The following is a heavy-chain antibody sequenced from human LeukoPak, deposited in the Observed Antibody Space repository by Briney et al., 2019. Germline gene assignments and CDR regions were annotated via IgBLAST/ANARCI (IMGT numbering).Heavy chain of an antibody. Sequence: TGGSLRLSCAASGFTFSSYAMHWVRQAPGKGLEWVAVISYDGSNKYYADSVKGRFTISRDSSKNTLYLQMDSLRAEDTAVFYCAKGMGVSGWGDFDYWGQGTLVTVSS. J-gene: IGHJ4*02. D-gene: IGHD3-10*01. CDR2: ISYDGSNK. CDR3: AKGMGVSGWGDFDY. V-gene: IGHV3-30-3*01. CDR1: GFTFSSYA.